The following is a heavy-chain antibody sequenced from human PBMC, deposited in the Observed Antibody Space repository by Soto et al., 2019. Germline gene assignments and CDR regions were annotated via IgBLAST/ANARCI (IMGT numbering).Heavy chain of an antibody. D-gene: IGHD5-12*01. Sequence: GGSLRLSCAASGFSFSSYGMHWVRQAPGKGLEWVAVIWHDGSYKYYADSVKGRFTISRDNSKNTLYLQMNSLRAEDTAVYYCARILGYSGSRRFDYWGQGT. CDR2: IWHDGSYK. CDR1: GFSFSSYG. V-gene: IGHV3-33*01. CDR3: ARILGYSGSRRFDY. J-gene: IGHJ4*02.